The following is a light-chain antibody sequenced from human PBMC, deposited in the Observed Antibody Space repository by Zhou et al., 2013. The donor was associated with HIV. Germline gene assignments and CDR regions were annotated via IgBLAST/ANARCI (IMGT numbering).Light chain of an antibody. V-gene: IGKV1-6*01. CDR1: QGIGDD. J-gene: IGKJ1*01. CDR2: DVT. Sequence: AVQMTQSPSSLSASVGDRVTITCRASQGIGDDLAWYQQKPGKAPKLLIYDVTNLHSGVPSTFRGSGSGTDFTLTISSLQPEDFATYYCLQDYNYPRTFGQGTKVEIK. CDR3: LQDYNYPRT.